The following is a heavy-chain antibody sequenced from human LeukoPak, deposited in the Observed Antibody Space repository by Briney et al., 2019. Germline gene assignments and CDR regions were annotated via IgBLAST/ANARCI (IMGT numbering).Heavy chain of an antibody. CDR1: GFTFTSSA. Sequence: ASVKVSCKASGFTFTSSAMQWVRQARGQRLEWIGWIVVGSGNTNYAQKFQERITITRDMSTSTAYMELSSLKASDTAMYYCARQGYYDSSGYYFGNFDYWGQGTLVTVSS. CDR3: ARQGYYDSSGYYFGNFDY. D-gene: IGHD3-22*01. CDR2: IVVGSGNT. V-gene: IGHV1-58*02. J-gene: IGHJ4*02.